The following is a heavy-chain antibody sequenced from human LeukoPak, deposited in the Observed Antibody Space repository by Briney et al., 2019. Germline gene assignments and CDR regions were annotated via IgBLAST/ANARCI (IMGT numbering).Heavy chain of an antibody. CDR3: ARHYDSTAYSLDY. Sequence: GGSLRLSCAASGFTFSSYCMTWVRQAPGKGLEWVANIKQDGSQKFYLDSVKGRFTISRDNAKESLFLQMNSLRAEDTAVYYCARHYDSTAYSLDYWGQGTLVTVSS. V-gene: IGHV3-7*01. CDR2: IKQDGSQK. CDR1: GFTFSSYC. J-gene: IGHJ4*02. D-gene: IGHD3-22*01.